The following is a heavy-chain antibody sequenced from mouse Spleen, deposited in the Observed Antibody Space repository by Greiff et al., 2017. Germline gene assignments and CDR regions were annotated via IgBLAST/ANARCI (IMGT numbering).Heavy chain of an antibody. CDR1: GDTFTSYT. CDR3: ARSTMITYFDY. CDR2: INPSRGYT. J-gene: IGHJ2*01. Sequence: VQLQQSGAELARPGASVKMSCKASGDTFTSYTLHWVKQRPGQGLEWIGYINPSRGYTNYNQKFKDKATLTADKSSSTAYMQLSSLTSEDSAVYYCARSTMITYFDYWGQGTTLTVSS. V-gene: IGHV1-4*01. D-gene: IGHD2-4*01.